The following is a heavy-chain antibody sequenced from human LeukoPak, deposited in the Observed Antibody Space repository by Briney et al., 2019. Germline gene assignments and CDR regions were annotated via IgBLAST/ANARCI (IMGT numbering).Heavy chain of an antibody. D-gene: IGHD2-21*02. V-gene: IGHV4-31*03. J-gene: IGHJ4*02. CDR3: VSGGEYCGADCYLPAFDY. CDR2: IYYSGNT. Sequence: PSETPSLTRTVSGGSISSPGSYWSWIRQHPGKGLEWIGYIYYSGNTYYNPPLKSRVTISVDTSRNQFSLKLSSVTAADTAVYYCVSGGEYCGADCYLPAFDYWGQGTLVTVSS. CDR1: GGSISSPGSY.